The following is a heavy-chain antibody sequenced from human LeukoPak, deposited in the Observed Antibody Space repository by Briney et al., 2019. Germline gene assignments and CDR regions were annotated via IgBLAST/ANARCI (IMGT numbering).Heavy chain of an antibody. CDR1: GYTFTSYA. Sequence: ASVKVSCKASGYTFTSYAMNWVRQAPGQGLEWMGWINTNTGNPTYAQGFTGRFVFSLDTSVSTAYLQISSLKAEDTAVYYCARDRDSSGWYVLEGWGQGTLVTVSS. V-gene: IGHV7-4-1*02. CDR3: ARDRDSSGWYVLEG. J-gene: IGHJ4*02. CDR2: INTNTGNP. D-gene: IGHD6-19*01.